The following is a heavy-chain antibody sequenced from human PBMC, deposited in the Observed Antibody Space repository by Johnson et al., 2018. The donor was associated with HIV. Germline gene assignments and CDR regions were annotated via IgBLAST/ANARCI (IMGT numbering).Heavy chain of an antibody. CDR1: GFTFSSYG. CDR2: ISYDGSNK. D-gene: IGHD2-15*01. V-gene: IGHV3-30*03. J-gene: IGHJ3*02. Sequence: QVQLVESGGGVVHPGRSLRLSCAASGFTFSSYGMHWVRQAPGKGLEWVAVISYDGSNKYYADSVKGRFTISRDNSKNTLYLQMNSLRAEDTAVYYCATPQEGYSAFDIWGQGTMVTVSS. CDR3: ATPQEGYSAFDI.